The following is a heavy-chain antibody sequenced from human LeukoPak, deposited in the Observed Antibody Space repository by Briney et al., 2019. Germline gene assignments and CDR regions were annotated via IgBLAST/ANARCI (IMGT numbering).Heavy chain of an antibody. CDR1: GGSFSGYY. J-gene: IGHJ4*02. V-gene: IGHV4-34*01. D-gene: IGHD5-18*01. CDR3: ASRGYSYGYLFDY. Sequence: PSETLSVTCAVYGGSFSGYYWSWIRQPPGNGLEWIGEINHSGSTNYNPSLKSRVTISVDTSKNQFSLKLSSVTAADTAVYYCASRGYSYGYLFDYWGQGTLVTVSS. CDR2: INHSGST.